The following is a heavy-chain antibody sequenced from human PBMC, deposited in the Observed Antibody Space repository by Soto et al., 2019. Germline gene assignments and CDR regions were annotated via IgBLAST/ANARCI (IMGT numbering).Heavy chain of an antibody. CDR3: AKGGYDFWSGTERPFDY. J-gene: IGHJ4*02. Sequence: EVQLLESGGGLVQPGGSLRLSCAASGFTFSSYAMSWVRQAPGKGLEWVYAISGSGGSTYYAASVKGRFTISRDNSKNTLYLQMNRLRAEDTAVYSCAKGGYDFWSGTERPFDYWGQGTLVTVSS. CDR1: GFTFSSYA. V-gene: IGHV3-23*01. CDR2: ISGSGGST. D-gene: IGHD3-3*01.